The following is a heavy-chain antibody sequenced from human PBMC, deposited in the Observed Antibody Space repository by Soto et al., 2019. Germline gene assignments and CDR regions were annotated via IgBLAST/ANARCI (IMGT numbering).Heavy chain of an antibody. D-gene: IGHD6-19*01. CDR2: IYPGDSDT. Sequence: GESLKISCQASGYTFTSYWIGWVRQMPGKGLEWMGIIYPGDSDTRYSPSFQGQVTMSADKSSRTAFLRWNSLKASDTAIYFCVRSANSAWYLFDYWVQGILVIVSS. CDR3: VRSANSAWYLFDY. J-gene: IGHJ4*02. CDR1: GYTFTSYW. V-gene: IGHV5-51*01.